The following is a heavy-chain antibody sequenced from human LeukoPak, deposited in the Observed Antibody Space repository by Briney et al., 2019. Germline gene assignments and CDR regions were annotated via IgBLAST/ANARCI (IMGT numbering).Heavy chain of an antibody. CDR2: ISAYDGNT. D-gene: IGHD1-26*01. CDR3: ARLAFSGSYQHDAFDI. CDR1: GYTFTSYG. V-gene: IGHV1-18*01. J-gene: IGHJ3*02. Sequence: ASVKVSCKASGYTFTSYGISWVRQAPGQGLEWMGWISAYDGNTNYAQKLQGRVTMTTDTSTSTAYMELRSPRSDDTAVYYCARLAFSGSYQHDAFDIWGQGTMVTVSS.